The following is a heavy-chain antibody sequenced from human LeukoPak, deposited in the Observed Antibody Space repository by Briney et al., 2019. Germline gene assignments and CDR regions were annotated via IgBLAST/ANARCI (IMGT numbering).Heavy chain of an antibody. D-gene: IGHD6-13*01. J-gene: IGHJ4*02. CDR3: ARAGGTSWADY. CDR1: GFTFRDYW. Sequence: PGGSLRLSCEASGFTFRDYWMTWVRQAPGKGLEGVANVKQYGTEKFYVDSVKGRFTISRDNGKNSLYLQMNSLRVEDTAIYYCARAGGTSWADYWGQGTLVTVSS. V-gene: IGHV3-7*01. CDR2: VKQYGTEK.